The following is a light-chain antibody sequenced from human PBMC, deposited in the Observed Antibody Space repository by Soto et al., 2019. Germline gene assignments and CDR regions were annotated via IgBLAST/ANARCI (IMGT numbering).Light chain of an antibody. CDR1: QSVGRDY. J-gene: IGKJ4*01. CDR3: HQYATDPLT. Sequence: EIVLTQSPGTLSLSPGDRATLSCRASQSVGRDYLAWFQHKAGQAPRLLVHGASNRATGIPDRFSGSGSGTDFTLTITRLEPEDFAVYYCHQYATDPLTFGRGTKVEI. V-gene: IGKV3-20*01. CDR2: GAS.